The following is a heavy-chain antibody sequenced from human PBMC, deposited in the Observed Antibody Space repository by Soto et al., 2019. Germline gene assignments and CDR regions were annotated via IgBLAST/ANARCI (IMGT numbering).Heavy chain of an antibody. CDR1: GYTFINYY. D-gene: IGHD3-22*01. V-gene: IGHV1-2*02. J-gene: IGHJ4*02. CDR3: ARPPGYISDSYYFDR. Sequence: ASVKASCRASGYTFINYYMNWVRPAPGEGFEWLGMIRPKSGGTYYGQKFQGRVSLTWDTSLNTAYMELNSLRSEDTAVYGCARPPGYISDSYYFDRWGQGTQVTVSS. CDR2: IRPKSGGT.